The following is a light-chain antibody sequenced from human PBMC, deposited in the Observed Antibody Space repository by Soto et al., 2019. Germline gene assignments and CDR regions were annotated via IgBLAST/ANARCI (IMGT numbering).Light chain of an antibody. CDR1: QTISSW. V-gene: IGKV1-5*03. Sequence: DIHLTQSPGTLSASVGKGVTSTCRASQTISSWLAWYQQKPGKAPKLLIYKASTLKSGVPSRFSGSGSGTEFTLTISSLQPDDFATYYCQHYNSYSEAFGQGTKVDIK. CDR2: KAS. J-gene: IGKJ1*01. CDR3: QHYNSYSEA.